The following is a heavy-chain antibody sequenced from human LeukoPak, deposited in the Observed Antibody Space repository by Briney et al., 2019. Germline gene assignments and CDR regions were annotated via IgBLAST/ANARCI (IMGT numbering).Heavy chain of an antibody. J-gene: IGHJ4*02. D-gene: IGHD1-26*01. CDR1: GFTFSSYS. Sequence: GGSLRLSCAASGFTFSSYSMNWVRQAPGKGLEWVSSISSSSSYIYYADSVKGRFTISRDNAKNSLYLQMNSLRAEDTAVYYCARPQRGRSTQYYFDYWGQGTLVSVSS. CDR3: ARPQRGRSTQYYFDY. V-gene: IGHV3-21*04. CDR2: ISSSSSYI.